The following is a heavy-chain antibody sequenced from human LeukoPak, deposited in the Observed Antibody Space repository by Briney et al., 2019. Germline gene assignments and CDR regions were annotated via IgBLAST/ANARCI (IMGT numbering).Heavy chain of an antibody. CDR3: ARGVEMARNY. CDR2: INPNSGGT. Sequence: ASVNVSCKASGYTFTGYYMHWVRQAPGQGLEWMGWINPNSGGTNYAQKFQGRVTMTRDTSISKAYMELSRLRSDDTAVYYCARGVEMARNYWGQGTLVTVSS. CDR1: GYTFTGYY. V-gene: IGHV1-2*02. D-gene: IGHD5-24*01. J-gene: IGHJ4*02.